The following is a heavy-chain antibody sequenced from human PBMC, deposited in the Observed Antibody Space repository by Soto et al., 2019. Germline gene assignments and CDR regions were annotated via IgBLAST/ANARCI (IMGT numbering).Heavy chain of an antibody. V-gene: IGHV4-39*01. CDR3: ERHDYVWGRYRYSFPDYFDY. CDR2: IYYSGST. Sequence: QLQLQESGPGLVKPSETLSLTCTVSGGSISSSSYYWGWIRQPPGKGLEWIGSIYYSGSTYYNPSRKGRVTMTVDMSKNQFSQKLSAGTAADTAVYYCERHDYVWGRYRYSFPDYFDYWGQGTLVTVSS. D-gene: IGHD3-16*02. J-gene: IGHJ4*02. CDR1: GGSISSSSYY.